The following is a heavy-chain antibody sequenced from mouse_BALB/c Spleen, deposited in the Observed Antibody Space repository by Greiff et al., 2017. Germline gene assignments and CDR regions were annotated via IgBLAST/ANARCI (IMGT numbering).Heavy chain of an antibody. D-gene: IGHD1-1*02. CDR2: IWSGGST. Sequence: QVQLKQSGPGLVQPSQSLSITCTVSGFSLTSYGVHWVRQSPGKGLEWLGVIWSGGSTDYNAAFISRLSISKDNSKSQVFFKMNRLQANDTAIYYGARNERGKGWYYAMDYWGQGTSVTVSS. CDR3: ARNERGKGWYYAMDY. V-gene: IGHV2-2*02. CDR1: GFSLTSYG. J-gene: IGHJ4*01.